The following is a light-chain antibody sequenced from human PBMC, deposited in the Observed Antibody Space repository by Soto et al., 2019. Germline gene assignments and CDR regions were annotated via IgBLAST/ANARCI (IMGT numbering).Light chain of an antibody. CDR1: RSIGNY. Sequence: DIQMTQSPSSLSASVGDRVTITCRASRSIGNYLNWYQQKPESAPKLLIFLTSRLQSGVPSRFSGSGSGTDFTLTISSLQPEDFATYYCQQSYSTPPNFGQGTKLEIK. CDR2: LTS. J-gene: IGKJ2*01. CDR3: QQSYSTPPN. V-gene: IGKV1-39*01.